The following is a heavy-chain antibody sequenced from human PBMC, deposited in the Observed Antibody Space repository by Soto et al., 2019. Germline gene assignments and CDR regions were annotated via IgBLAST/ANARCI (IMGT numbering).Heavy chain of an antibody. D-gene: IGHD4-17*01. CDR1: GVTFSSYA. CDR2: ISYDGSNK. Sequence: QVQLVESGGCVVQPWRSLRLSCSASGVTFSSYAMHWVRQAPGKGLEWVAVISYDGSNKYYADSVKGRFTISRDNSKNTLYLQMNSLRAEDTAVYYCARDGDYGDYAPDYWGQGTLVTVSS. V-gene: IGHV3-30-3*01. J-gene: IGHJ4*02. CDR3: ARDGDYGDYAPDY.